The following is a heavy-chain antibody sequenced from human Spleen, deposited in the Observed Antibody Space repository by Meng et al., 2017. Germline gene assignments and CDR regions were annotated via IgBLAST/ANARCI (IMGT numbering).Heavy chain of an antibody. CDR2: IRSRADNYAT. D-gene: IGHD2-21*01. J-gene: IGHJ4*02. Sequence: GESLKISCAASGFTFSASSMYWIRQASGKGLEWVGRIRSRADNYATVYAASVKGRFTISRDDSKNTAYLQMNSLKTEDTAVYYCAYSGGGHYYFDYWGQGTLVTVSS. CDR1: GFTFSASS. V-gene: IGHV3-73*01. CDR3: AYSGGGHYYFDY.